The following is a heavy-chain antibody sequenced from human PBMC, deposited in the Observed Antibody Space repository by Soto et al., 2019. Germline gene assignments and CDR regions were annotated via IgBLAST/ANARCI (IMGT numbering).Heavy chain of an antibody. D-gene: IGHD2-2*01. CDR1: GFTFSSYS. Sequence: GGSLRLSCAASGFTFSSYSMNWVRQAPGKGLEWVSSISSSSSYIYYADSVKGRFTISRDNAKNSLYLQMNSLRAEDTAVYYCARVGGGYQLLHAFDIWGQGTMVTVSS. V-gene: IGHV3-21*01. J-gene: IGHJ3*02. CDR2: ISSSSSYI. CDR3: ARVGGGYQLLHAFDI.